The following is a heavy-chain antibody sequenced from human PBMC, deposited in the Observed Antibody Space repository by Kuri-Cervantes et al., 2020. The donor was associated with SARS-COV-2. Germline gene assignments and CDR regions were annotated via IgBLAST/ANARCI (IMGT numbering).Heavy chain of an antibody. Sequence: GESLKISCAASGFTFSSYSMNWVRQAPGKGLEWVSSISSSSSYIYYADSVKGRFTISRDNAKNSLYLQMNSLRAEDTAVYYCASRGYGDYEVDYWGQGTLVTCYS. CDR2: ISSSSSYI. V-gene: IGHV3-21*01. J-gene: IGHJ4*02. CDR3: ASRGYGDYEVDY. CDR1: GFTFSSYS. D-gene: IGHD4-17*01.